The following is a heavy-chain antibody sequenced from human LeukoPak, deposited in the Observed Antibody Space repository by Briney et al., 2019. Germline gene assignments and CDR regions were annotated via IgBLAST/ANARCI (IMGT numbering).Heavy chain of an antibody. J-gene: IGHJ5*02. Sequence: PAVKVSCTASGYTFTSYDINWLRQATGQGLEWMGWMNHDSGNTGYAQKLQGRVTMTRNKSISTAYMELSSLRSEDTAVYYCARDDSRTGGFDPWGQGNLVTVSS. CDR2: MNHDSGNT. CDR1: GYTFTSYD. CDR3: ARDDSRTGGFDP. V-gene: IGHV1-8*01. D-gene: IGHD3-22*01.